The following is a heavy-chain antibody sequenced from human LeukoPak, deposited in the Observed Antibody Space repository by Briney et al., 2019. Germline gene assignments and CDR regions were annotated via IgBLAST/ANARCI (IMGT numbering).Heavy chain of an antibody. CDR2: VFYTGSS. CDR3: ARAGAWQIDP. Sequence: PSETLSLTCTVSGGSISSYYWSWIRQPPGKGLEWIGHVFYTGSSNYNPSPKSRVTISLDRSNNHFSLRLTSVSAADTAVYYCARAGAWQIDPWGQGTLVTVSS. CDR1: GGSISSYY. V-gene: IGHV4-59*01. J-gene: IGHJ5*02. D-gene: IGHD3-10*01.